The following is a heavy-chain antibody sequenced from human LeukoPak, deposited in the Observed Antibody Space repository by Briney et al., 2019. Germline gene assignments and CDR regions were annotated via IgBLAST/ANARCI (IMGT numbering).Heavy chain of an antibody. CDR3: ARDTALLYYYGSGSYYTNWFDP. D-gene: IGHD3-10*01. V-gene: IGHV1-69*13. J-gene: IGHJ5*02. Sequence: SVKVSCKASGGTFSSYAISWVRQAPGQGLEWMGGIIPVFGTSNYAQKFQGRVTITADESTRTAYMELSSLRSEDTAVYYCARDTALLYYYGSGSYYTNWFDPWGQGTLVTVSS. CDR2: IIPVFGTS. CDR1: GGTFSSYA.